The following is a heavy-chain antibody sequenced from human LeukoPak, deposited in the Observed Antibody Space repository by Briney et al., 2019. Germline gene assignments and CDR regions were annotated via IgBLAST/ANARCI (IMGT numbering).Heavy chain of an antibody. CDR3: ARIQRDRRRFSSDWYNY. J-gene: IGHJ4*02. Sequence: DPGGSLRLSCAASGFTFSSYWMSWVRQAPGKGLECVANIKQDGSEKYYVDSVKGRFTISRDNAKNSLYLQMNSLRAEDTAVYYCARIQRDRRRFSSDWYNYWGQGTLVAVSS. V-gene: IGHV3-7*01. CDR1: GFTFSSYW. CDR2: IKQDGSEK. D-gene: IGHD6-19*01.